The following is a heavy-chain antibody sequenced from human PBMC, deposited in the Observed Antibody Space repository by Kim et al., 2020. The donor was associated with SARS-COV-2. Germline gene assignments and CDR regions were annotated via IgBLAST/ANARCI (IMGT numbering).Heavy chain of an antibody. Sequence: SETLSLTCTVSGYSISSGYYWGWIRQPPGKGLEWIGSIYHSGSTYYNPSLKSRVTISVDTSKNQFSLKLSSVTAADTAVYYCARDLIRMVRGARSAFDI. CDR2: IYHSGST. J-gene: IGHJ3*02. CDR1: GYSISSGYY. CDR3: ARDLIRMVRGARSAFDI. D-gene: IGHD3-10*01. V-gene: IGHV4-38-2*02.